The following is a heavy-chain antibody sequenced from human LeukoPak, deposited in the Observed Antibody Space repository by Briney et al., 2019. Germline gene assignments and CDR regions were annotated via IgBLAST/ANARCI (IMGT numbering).Heavy chain of an antibody. Sequence: PGGSPRLSCAASGFSFSTYNMNWVRQAPGKGLEWVSSISSSSSYIYYADSVKGRFTISRDNAKNSLYLQMNSLRGEDTAVYYCARNKLGISEKYMDVWGKGTTVTISS. J-gene: IGHJ6*03. CDR1: GFSFSTYN. V-gene: IGHV3-21*01. D-gene: IGHD7-27*01. CDR2: ISSSSSYI. CDR3: ARNKLGISEKYMDV.